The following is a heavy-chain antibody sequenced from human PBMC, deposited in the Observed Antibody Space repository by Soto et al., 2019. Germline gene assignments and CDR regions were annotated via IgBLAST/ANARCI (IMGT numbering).Heavy chain of an antibody. CDR3: ASHSSSSQYYYYYMDV. CDR2: IYPGDSDT. Sequence: EVQLVQSGAEVKKPGESLKISCKGSGYSFTSYWIGWVRQMPGKGLEWMGIIYPGDSDTRYSPSFQGQVTISADKSISTAYLQWSSLKASDTAMYYCASHSSSSQYYYYYMDVWGKGTTVTVSS. D-gene: IGHD6-6*01. V-gene: IGHV5-51*03. J-gene: IGHJ6*03. CDR1: GYSFTSYW.